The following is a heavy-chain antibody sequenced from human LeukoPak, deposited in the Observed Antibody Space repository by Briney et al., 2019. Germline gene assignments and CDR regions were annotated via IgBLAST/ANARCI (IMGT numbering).Heavy chain of an antibody. CDR3: AKDILATVTTDWYFDL. V-gene: IGHV3-21*04. J-gene: IGHJ2*01. Sequence: PGGSLRLSCAASGFTFSSYAMSWVRQAPGKGLEWVSSIGISSNKIYYADSVKGRFIISRDNAKNSVYLQMNSLRAEDTALYYCAKDILATVTTDWYFDLWGRGTLVTVSS. CDR2: IGISSNKI. CDR1: GFTFSSYA. D-gene: IGHD4-17*01.